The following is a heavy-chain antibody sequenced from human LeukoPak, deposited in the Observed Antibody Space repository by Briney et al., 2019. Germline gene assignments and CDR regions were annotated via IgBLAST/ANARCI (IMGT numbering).Heavy chain of an antibody. V-gene: IGHV3-48*01. CDR3: ARVPGGSSWYAGPPGDY. Sequence: GGSLRLSCAASGFTFSSYSMNWVRQAPGKGLEWVSYISSSSSTIYYADSVKGRFTISRDNSKNTLYLQMNSLRAEDTAVYYCARVPGGSSWYAGPPGDYWGQGTLVTVSS. D-gene: IGHD6-13*01. CDR2: ISSSSSTI. J-gene: IGHJ4*02. CDR1: GFTFSSYS.